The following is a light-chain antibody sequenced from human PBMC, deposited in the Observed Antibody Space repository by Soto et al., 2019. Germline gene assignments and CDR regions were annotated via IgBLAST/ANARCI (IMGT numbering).Light chain of an antibody. J-gene: IGKJ1*01. CDR1: QSVSSS. Sequence: EIVMTHSPATLSVSPGERATLSCRASQSVSSSLAWYQQKPGQAPRLLIYGASTRATNIPARFSGSGSGTEFTLTTNSLQPDDFATYYCQQYKSYWTFGQGTKVHIK. CDR2: GAS. V-gene: IGKV3-15*01. CDR3: QQYKSYWT.